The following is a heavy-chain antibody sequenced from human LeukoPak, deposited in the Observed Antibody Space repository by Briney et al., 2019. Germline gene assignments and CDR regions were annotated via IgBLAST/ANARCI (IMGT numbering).Heavy chain of an antibody. CDR2: MNPNSGNT. Sequence: GESLKVSCKASGYTFTSYDINWVRQATGQGLEWMGWMNPNSGNTGYAQKFQGRVTVTRNTSISTAYMELSSLRSEDTAVYYCARLGFGRAGLDGGDYWGQGTLVTASS. J-gene: IGHJ4*02. CDR1: GYTFTSYD. V-gene: IGHV1-8*03. D-gene: IGHD3/OR15-3a*01. CDR3: ARLGFGRAGLDGGDY.